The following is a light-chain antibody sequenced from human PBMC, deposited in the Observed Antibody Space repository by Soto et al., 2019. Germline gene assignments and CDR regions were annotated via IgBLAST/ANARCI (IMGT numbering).Light chain of an antibody. J-gene: IGKJ4*01. CDR1: QSVGSN. CDR3: QQHNGWPLT. Sequence: EIVMTQSPATLSVSPGERATLSCRGSQSVGSNLAWYQHKPGQAPRLLIYGASTRATGVPARFSGSGSGTEFTFTISSLQSEDFAVYYCQQHNGWPLTFGGGTKVEI. V-gene: IGKV3-15*01. CDR2: GAS.